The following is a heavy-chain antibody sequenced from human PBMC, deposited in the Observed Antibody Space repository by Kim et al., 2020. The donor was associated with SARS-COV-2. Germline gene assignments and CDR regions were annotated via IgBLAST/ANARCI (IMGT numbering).Heavy chain of an antibody. D-gene: IGHD3-10*01. V-gene: IGHV4-39*01. CDR3: AREKGTTVDRYGSGSYFFDY. J-gene: IGHJ4*02. Sequence: RVTISVDTSKNQFSLKLSSVTAADTAVYYCAREKGTTVDRYGSGSYFFDYWGQGTLVTVSS.